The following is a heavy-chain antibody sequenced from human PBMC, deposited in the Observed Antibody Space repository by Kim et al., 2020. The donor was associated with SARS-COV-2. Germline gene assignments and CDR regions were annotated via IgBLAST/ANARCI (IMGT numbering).Heavy chain of an antibody. CDR1: GDSVSSNSAA. CDR3: ARDQAAAGLYYYYGMGV. J-gene: IGHJ6*02. D-gene: IGHD6-13*01. CDR2: TYYRSKWYN. V-gene: IGHV6-1*01. Sequence: SQTLSLTCAISGDSVSSNSAAWNWIRQSPSRGLEWLGRTYYRSKWYNDYAVSVKSRITINPDTSKNQFSLQLNSVTPEDTAVYYRARDQAAAGLYYYYGMGVWGQGTTVTVSS.